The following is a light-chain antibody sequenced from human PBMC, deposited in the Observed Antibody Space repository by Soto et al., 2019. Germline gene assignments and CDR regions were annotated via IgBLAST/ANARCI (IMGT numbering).Light chain of an antibody. CDR1: ESVSSY. Sequence: EIVLTQSPATLSLSPGERATLSCRASESVSSYLAWYQQKPGQAPRLLIYDASNRATGIPARFSGSGSGTDFTLTISSLEPEDSAVYYCQQYAGSPRTFGQGTKVDIK. J-gene: IGKJ1*01. CDR2: DAS. CDR3: QQYAGSPRT. V-gene: IGKV3-11*01.